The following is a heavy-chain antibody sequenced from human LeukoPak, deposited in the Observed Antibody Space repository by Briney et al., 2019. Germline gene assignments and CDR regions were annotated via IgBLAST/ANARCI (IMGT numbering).Heavy chain of an antibody. D-gene: IGHD3-22*01. Sequence: SETLSLTCTVSGGSISSGGYYWGWIRQPPGKGLEWIGSIYYSGSAYYNPSLKSRVTISVETSKKKFSLNLSSVTAADTAVYYCASHYFDSSGHLEFDYWGQGTLVTVSS. CDR2: IYYSGSA. CDR1: GGSISSGGYY. V-gene: IGHV4-39*01. J-gene: IGHJ4*02. CDR3: ASHYFDSSGHLEFDY.